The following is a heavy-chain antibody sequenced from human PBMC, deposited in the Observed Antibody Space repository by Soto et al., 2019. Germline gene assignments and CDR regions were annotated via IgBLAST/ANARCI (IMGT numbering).Heavy chain of an antibody. D-gene: IGHD6-19*01. Sequence: QVQLQQWGAGLLKPSETLSLTCGVSGASLRGVYWPGIRQTPGRGLEGIGEINHSGSAYYNPALGDRVTISVDTSKKQFSLSLTSVTAADTGRYYCARAFKGIIENTGWPKPYYYGLDVWAQGTAVIVSS. CDR1: GASLRGVY. J-gene: IGHJ6*02. CDR3: ARAFKGIIENTGWPKPYYYGLDV. V-gene: IGHV4-34*01. CDR2: INHSGSA.